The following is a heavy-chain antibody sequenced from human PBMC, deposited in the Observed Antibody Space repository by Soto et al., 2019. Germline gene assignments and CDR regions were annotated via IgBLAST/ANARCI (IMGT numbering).Heavy chain of an antibody. D-gene: IGHD1-26*01. Sequence: KFQGRVTITRDTSASTAYMELSSLRSEDTAVYYCAREWELLSFWFDPWGQGTLVTVSS. J-gene: IGHJ5*02. V-gene: IGHV1-3*01. CDR3: AREWELLSFWFDP.